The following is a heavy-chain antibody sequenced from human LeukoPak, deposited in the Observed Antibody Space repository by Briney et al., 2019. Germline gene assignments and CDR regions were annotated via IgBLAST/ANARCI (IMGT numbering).Heavy chain of an antibody. D-gene: IGHD6-19*01. CDR3: ARGKRYSSGYFDY. CDR1: GGSISRYY. V-gene: IGHV4-59*01. J-gene: IGHJ4*02. Sequence: SETLSLTCTVSGGSISRYYWSWIRQPPGKGLEWIGYIYYSGSTNYNPSLKSRVTISVDTSKNQFSLKLSSVTAADTAVYYCARGKRYSSGYFDYWGQGTLVTVSS. CDR2: IYYSGST.